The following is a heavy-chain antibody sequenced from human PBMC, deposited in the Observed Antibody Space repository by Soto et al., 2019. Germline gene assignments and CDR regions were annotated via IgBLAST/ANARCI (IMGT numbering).Heavy chain of an antibody. V-gene: IGHV3-23*01. CDR2: ISGPGSNT. CDR3: AKDLVYTGFDMNRFDY. CDR1: GFTFGAYA. D-gene: IGHD2-8*02. J-gene: IGHJ4*02. Sequence: EVQLFASGGGLVQPGGSLRLSCAGSGFTFGAYAMSWVRQAPGKGLEWVSGISGPGSNTYYADSVKGRFTISRDHSNNSLFLQMNGLRAEDTVVYYCAKDLVYTGFDMNRFDYWCQGNLVSFSS.